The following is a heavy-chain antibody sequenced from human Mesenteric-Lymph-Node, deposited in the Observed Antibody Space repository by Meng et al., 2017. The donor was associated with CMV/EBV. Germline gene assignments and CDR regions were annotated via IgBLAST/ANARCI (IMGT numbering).Heavy chain of an antibody. D-gene: IGHD3-3*01. CDR3: ASGSENVLRFLEWLLNGMDV. Sequence: GESLKISCAASGFTFTTYWMSWVRQAPGKGPEWVANIREDGSERYYVDSVKGRFTISRDNAKNSLYLQMNSLRAEDTAVYYCASGSENVLRFLEWLLNGMDVWGQGTTVTVSS. CDR1: GFTFTTYW. J-gene: IGHJ6*02. V-gene: IGHV3-7*01. CDR2: IREDGSER.